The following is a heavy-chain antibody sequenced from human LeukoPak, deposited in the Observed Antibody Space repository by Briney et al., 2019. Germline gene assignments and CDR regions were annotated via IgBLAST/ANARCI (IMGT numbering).Heavy chain of an antibody. J-gene: IGHJ4*02. CDR2: INVGGATA. CDR3: CFGVLSSVFFDY. CDR1: GFTFSDYA. D-gene: IGHD3-3*01. V-gene: IGHV3-23*01. Sequence: SGGSLRLSCSASGFTFSDYALNWVRQAPGKRLVWVSTINVGGATAYYADSVKGRFTTCRDTSKNTLYLYMNSLRAEDTALYYCCFGVLSSVFFDYWGQGTPVTVSS.